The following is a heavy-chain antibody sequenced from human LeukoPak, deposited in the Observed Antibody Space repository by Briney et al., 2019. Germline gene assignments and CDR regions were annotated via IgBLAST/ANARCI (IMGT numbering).Heavy chain of an antibody. CDR1: GYTFTSYG. CDR2: ISAYNGNT. D-gene: IGHD1-26*01. V-gene: IGHV1-18*01. CDR3: ARDFWWELRPGYYYMDV. Sequence: ASVKVSCKASGYTFTSYGISWVRQAPGQGLEWMGWISAYNGNTNYAQKLQGRVSMTTDTSTSTAYMELRSLRSDDTAVYYCARDFWWELRPGYYYMDVWGKGTTVTVSS. J-gene: IGHJ6*03.